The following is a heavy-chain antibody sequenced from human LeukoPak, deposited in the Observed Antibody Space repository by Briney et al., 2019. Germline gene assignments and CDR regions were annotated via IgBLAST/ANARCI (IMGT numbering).Heavy chain of an antibody. Sequence: SGPTLVKPTQTLTLTCTFSGFSLSASGMGVGWIRQPPGKALEWLAVIYWDDDRRYSPTLKSRLTITKDTSKNQVVLTMTNMDPVDTATYYCARSPYSSSSIDFWGPGTLVTVSS. J-gene: IGHJ4*02. D-gene: IGHD6-6*01. CDR1: GFSLSASGMG. CDR2: IYWDDDR. CDR3: ARSPYSSSSIDF. V-gene: IGHV2-5*02.